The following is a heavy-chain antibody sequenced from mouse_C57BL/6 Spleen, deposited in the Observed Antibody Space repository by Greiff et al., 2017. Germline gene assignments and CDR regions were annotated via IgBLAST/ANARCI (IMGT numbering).Heavy chain of an antibody. CDR3: ARNHYYGPYYYAMDY. J-gene: IGHJ4*01. V-gene: IGHV1-26*01. Sequence: VQLQQSGPELVKPGASVKISCKASGYTFTDYYMNWVKQSHGKSLEWIGDINPNNGGTSYNQKFKGKATLTVDKSSSTAYMELRSLTSEDSAVYYCARNHYYGPYYYAMDYWGQGTSVTVSS. CDR1: GYTFTDYY. D-gene: IGHD1-2*01. CDR2: INPNNGGT.